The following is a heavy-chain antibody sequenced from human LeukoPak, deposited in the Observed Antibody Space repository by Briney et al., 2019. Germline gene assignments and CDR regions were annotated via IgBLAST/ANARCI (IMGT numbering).Heavy chain of an antibody. J-gene: IGHJ4*02. Sequence: SETLSLTCAVSGGSISSNSYYWSWIRQSPGKGLDWIGYIYYSGSTKYNPSLKSRVTISVDTSKNQFSLKLSSVTAADTAVYYCARSYYGSGRYGPQFDYWGQGTLVTVSS. V-gene: IGHV4-61*01. CDR2: IYYSGST. CDR1: GGSISSNSYY. D-gene: IGHD3-10*01. CDR3: ARSYYGSGRYGPQFDY.